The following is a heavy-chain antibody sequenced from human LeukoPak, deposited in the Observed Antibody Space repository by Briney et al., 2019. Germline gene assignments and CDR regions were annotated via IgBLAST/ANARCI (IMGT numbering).Heavy chain of an antibody. CDR2: ISYEGNHN. V-gene: IGHV3-30*04. CDR3: ARGAQDTVSTIGYFDY. Sequence: GGSLRLSCAASGFIFSNYAMHWVRQAPGKGLEWVAVISYEGNHNYYADSVKGRFTISRDKSKNTLYLFIDSLRAEDTAVYYCARGAQDTVSTIGYFDYWGQGTVVTVSS. CDR1: GFIFSNYA. D-gene: IGHD5/OR15-5a*01. J-gene: IGHJ4*02.